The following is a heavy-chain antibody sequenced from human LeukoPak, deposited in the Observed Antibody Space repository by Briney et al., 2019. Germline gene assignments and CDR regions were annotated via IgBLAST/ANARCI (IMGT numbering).Heavy chain of an antibody. CDR1: GYTFTSYG. CDR3: ARGMGDSGWAPYDY. J-gene: IGHJ4*02. CDR2: ISAYNGNT. Sequence: ASVKVSCKASGYTFTSYGISWVRQAPGQGLEWMGWISAYNGNTNYAQKFQGRVTMTRDTSISTAYMELSRLRSDDTAVYYCARGMGDSGWAPYDYWGQGTLVTVSS. V-gene: IGHV1-18*01. D-gene: IGHD6-19*01.